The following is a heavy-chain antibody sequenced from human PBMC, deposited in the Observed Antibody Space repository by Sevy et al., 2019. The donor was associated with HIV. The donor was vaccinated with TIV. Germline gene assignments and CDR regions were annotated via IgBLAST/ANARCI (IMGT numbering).Heavy chain of an antibody. V-gene: IGHV3-7*01. CDR3: VRDLPPSATTVAHFDY. D-gene: IGHD4-17*01. Sequence: GGSLRLSCAASGFSFSIYWMSWVRQAPGKGLEWVATMKQDGSEEDYVDSVKGRFTISRDNAKNSLFLQMNSLRAEDTAVYYCVRDLPPSATTVAHFDYWGQGTLVTVSS. CDR1: GFSFSIYW. CDR2: MKQDGSEE. J-gene: IGHJ4*02.